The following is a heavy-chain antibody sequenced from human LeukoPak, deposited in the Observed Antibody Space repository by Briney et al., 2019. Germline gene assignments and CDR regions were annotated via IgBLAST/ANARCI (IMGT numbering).Heavy chain of an antibody. V-gene: IGHV3-23*01. Sequence: GGSLRLSCAASRFTFSSYAMSWVRQAPGKGLEWVSAISGSGGSTYYADSVKGRFTISRDNSKNTLYLQMNSLRAEDTAVYYCAKGPELNYYYYYMDVWGKGTTVTVSS. CDR3: AKGPELNYYYYYMDV. CDR1: RFTFSSYA. J-gene: IGHJ6*03. CDR2: ISGSGGST. D-gene: IGHD1-7*01.